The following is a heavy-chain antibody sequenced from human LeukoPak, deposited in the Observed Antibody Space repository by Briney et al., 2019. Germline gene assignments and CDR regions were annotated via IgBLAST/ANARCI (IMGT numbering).Heavy chain of an antibody. CDR1: GFTFDDYA. D-gene: IGHD2-2*02. J-gene: IGHJ5*02. CDR2: ISGDGGST. V-gene: IGHV3-43*02. CDR3: AKDASLYTTNPGWFDP. Sequence: PSGGSLRLSCAASGFTFDDYAMHWVRQAPGKGLEWVSLISGDGGSTYYSDSVKVRFTISRDNSKNSLYLQMNSLRTEDTGLYYCAKDASLYTTNPGWFDPWGQGTLVTVSS.